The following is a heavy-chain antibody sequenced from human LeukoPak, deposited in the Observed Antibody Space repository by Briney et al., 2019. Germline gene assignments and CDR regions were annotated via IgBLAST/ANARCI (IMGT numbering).Heavy chain of an antibody. Sequence: GGPLRLSCAASGFTFSNYEMNWVRQAPGKGLEWVSYISSSGSTIYYADSVKGRFTISRDNAKNSLYLQMNSLRAEDTAVYYCARDGVNSYGYVDFDFWGQGTLVTVSS. CDR1: GFTFSNYE. CDR2: ISSSGSTI. CDR3: ARDGVNSYGYVDFDF. V-gene: IGHV3-48*03. D-gene: IGHD5-18*01. J-gene: IGHJ4*02.